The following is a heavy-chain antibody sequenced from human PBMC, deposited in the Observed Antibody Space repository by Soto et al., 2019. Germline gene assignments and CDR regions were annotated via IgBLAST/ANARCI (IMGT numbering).Heavy chain of an antibody. CDR1: GYTFTSYG. CDR2: ISAYNGNT. J-gene: IGHJ3*02. CDR3: ARQHWSGYGDAFDI. Sequence: ASVKISCKASGYTFTSYGISWVRHAPGQGLEWMGWISAYNGNTNYAPKLQGRVTMTTATSTSTAYMERRSLRYDDTAVYYCARQHWSGYGDAFDIWGQGTMVTASS. D-gene: IGHD3-3*01. V-gene: IGHV1-18*04.